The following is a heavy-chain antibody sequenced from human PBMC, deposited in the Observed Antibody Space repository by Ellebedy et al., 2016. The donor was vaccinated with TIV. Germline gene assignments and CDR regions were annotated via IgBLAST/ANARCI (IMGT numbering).Heavy chain of an antibody. CDR1: GFTFRSYS. CDR2: IKSSSNPI. V-gene: IGHV3-48*02. J-gene: IGHJ4*02. Sequence: GGSLRLSCAASGFTFRSYSMNWVRQAPGKGLEWVSHIKSSSNPIYYADSVKGRFIISRDNAKNSLYLQMNNLRDEGTAVYYCSRDGGRGGGNDFWGQGTLVIVSS. CDR3: SRDGGRGGGNDF. D-gene: IGHD3-16*01.